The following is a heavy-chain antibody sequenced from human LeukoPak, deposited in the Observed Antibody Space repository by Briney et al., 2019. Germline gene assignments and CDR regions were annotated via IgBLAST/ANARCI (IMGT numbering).Heavy chain of an antibody. CDR3: CPPVTTNYNHYDMDV. Sequence: FISNCYRNNWVSRPRGREAMRSSEISSSSSSIYYTNSVKGRFTISRDNSKNTLYLQMNSLRAGDTPVYYCCPPVTTNYNHYDMDVWGKGTTVTVSS. CDR1: FISNCYR. J-gene: IGHJ6*03. D-gene: IGHD4-17*01. V-gene: IGHV3-48*01. CDR2: ISSSSSSI.